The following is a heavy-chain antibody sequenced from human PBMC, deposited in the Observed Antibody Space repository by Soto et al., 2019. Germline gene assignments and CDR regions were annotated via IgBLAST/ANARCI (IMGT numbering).Heavy chain of an antibody. CDR3: AKGGGALNNVVVTAIPDYWYFDL. CDR2: ISGSGGST. J-gene: IGHJ2*01. D-gene: IGHD2-21*02. V-gene: IGHV3-23*01. Sequence: EVQLLESGGGLVQPGGSLRLSCAASGFTFSSYAMSWVRQAPGKGLEWVSAISGSGGSTYYADSVKGRFTISRDNSKNTLYLQMNSLRAEDTAVYYCAKGGGALNNVVVTAIPDYWYFDLWGRGTLVTVSS. CDR1: GFTFSSYA.